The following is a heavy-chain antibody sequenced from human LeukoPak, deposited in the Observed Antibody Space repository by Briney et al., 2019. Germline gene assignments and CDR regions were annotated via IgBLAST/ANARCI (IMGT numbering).Heavy chain of an antibody. D-gene: IGHD6-19*01. CDR3: ARILSSSWYEYFHH. Sequence: GASVKVSCKASGGTFSNYAISWVRQAPGQRLEWMGAIIPIFGTANYAQKFQGRVTITADESTSTAYMELSSLRSEDTAVYYCARILSSSWYEYFHHWGQGTLVTVSS. CDR2: IIPIFGTA. CDR1: GGTFSNYA. V-gene: IGHV1-69*13. J-gene: IGHJ1*01.